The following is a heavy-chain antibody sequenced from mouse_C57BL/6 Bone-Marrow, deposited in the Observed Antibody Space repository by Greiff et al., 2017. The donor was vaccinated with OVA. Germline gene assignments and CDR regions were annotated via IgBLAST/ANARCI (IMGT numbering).Heavy chain of an antibody. CDR3: ARSVIYYYGSSPYFDY. CDR1: GYTFTSYT. D-gene: IGHD1-1*01. Sequence: VKLMESGAELARPGASVKMSCKASGYTFTSYTMHWVKQRPGQGLEWIGYINPSSGYTKYNQKFKDKATLTADKSSSTAYMQLSSLTSEDSAVYYCARSVIYYYGSSPYFDYWGQGTTLTVSS. CDR2: INPSSGYT. J-gene: IGHJ2*01. V-gene: IGHV1-4*01.